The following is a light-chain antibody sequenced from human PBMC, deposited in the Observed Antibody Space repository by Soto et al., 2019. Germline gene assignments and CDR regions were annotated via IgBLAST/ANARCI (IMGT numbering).Light chain of an antibody. CDR2: DAS. Sequence: EIVLTQSPATLSLSPGERATLSCRASQSVSSYLAWYQQKPGQAPRLLIYDASNRATGIPARFSGSGSGTDFTLTISSLEPEDFAVYYCQQRSKWPLTFGGGTKMDIK. J-gene: IGKJ4*01. CDR1: QSVSSY. V-gene: IGKV3-11*01. CDR3: QQRSKWPLT.